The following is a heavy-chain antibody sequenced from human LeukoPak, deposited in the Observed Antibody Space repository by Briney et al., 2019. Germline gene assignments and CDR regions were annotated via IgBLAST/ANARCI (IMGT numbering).Heavy chain of an antibody. CDR2: INHSGST. Sequence: PSGTLSLTCAVYGGSCSGYYWRWIRQPPAKGREWIGEINHSGSTNYNPSLKSRVTISVDTSKNHFPLKLSSVTAADTAVYYCARVGLAAAGLRGFFDYWGQGTLVTVSS. CDR3: ARVGLAAAGLRGFFDY. D-gene: IGHD6-13*01. CDR1: GGSCSGYY. V-gene: IGHV4-34*01. J-gene: IGHJ4*02.